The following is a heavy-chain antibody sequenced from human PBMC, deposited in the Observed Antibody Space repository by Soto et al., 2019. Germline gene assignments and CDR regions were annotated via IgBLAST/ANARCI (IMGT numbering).Heavy chain of an antibody. J-gene: IGHJ6*02. CDR3: ARQDERITMVRGVIYYYYGMDV. V-gene: IGHV4-39*01. Sequence: SETLSLTCTVSGGSISSSSYYWGWIRQPPGKGLEWIGSIYYSGSTYYNPSLKSRVTISVDTSKNQFSLKLSSVTAADTAVYYCARQDERITMVRGVIYYYYGMDVWGQGTTVTVSS. CDR1: GGSISSSSYY. D-gene: IGHD3-10*01. CDR2: IYYSGST.